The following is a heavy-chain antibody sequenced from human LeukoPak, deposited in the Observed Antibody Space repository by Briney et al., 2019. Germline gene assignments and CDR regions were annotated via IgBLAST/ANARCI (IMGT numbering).Heavy chain of an antibody. CDR2: IYYSGST. V-gene: IGHV4-39*07. CDR3: ARAPATYYDFWSGYYDAFDI. Sequence: PSETLSLTCTVSGGSISSSSYYWGWIRQPPGKGLEWIGSIYYSGSTYYNPSLKSRVTISVDTSKNQFSLKLSSVTAADTAVYYCARAPATYYDFWSGYYDAFDIWAKGQWSPSLQ. J-gene: IGHJ3*02. D-gene: IGHD3-3*01. CDR1: GGSISSSSYY.